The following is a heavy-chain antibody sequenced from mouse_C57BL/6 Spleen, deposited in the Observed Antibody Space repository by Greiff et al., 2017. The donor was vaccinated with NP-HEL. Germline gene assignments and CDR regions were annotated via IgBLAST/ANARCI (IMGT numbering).Heavy chain of an antibody. D-gene: IGHD1-1*02. CDR2: IYPGSGST. CDR1: GYTFTSYW. J-gene: IGHJ3*01. Sequence: QVQLQQPGAELVKPGASVKMSCKASGYTFTSYWITWVKQRPGQGLEWIGDIYPGSGSTNYNEKFKSKATLTVDTSSSTAYMQLSSLTSEDSAVYYCARCGLGFPAWFAYWGQGTLVTVSA. CDR3: ARCGLGFPAWFAY. V-gene: IGHV1-55*01.